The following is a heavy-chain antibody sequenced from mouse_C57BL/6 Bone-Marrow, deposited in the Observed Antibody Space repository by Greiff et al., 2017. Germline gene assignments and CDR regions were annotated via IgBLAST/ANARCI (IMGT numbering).Heavy chain of an antibody. D-gene: IGHD2-4*01. V-gene: IGHV1-72*01. Sequence: VQLQQPGAELVKPGASVKLSCKASGYTFTSYWMHWVKQRPGRGLEWIGRIDPNSGGTKYNEKFKSKATLTVDKPSSTAYMQLSSLTSEDSAVYYCARSRMSPIYYDLFAYWGQGTLVTVSA. CDR2: IDPNSGGT. CDR3: ARSRMSPIYYDLFAY. CDR1: GYTFTSYW. J-gene: IGHJ3*01.